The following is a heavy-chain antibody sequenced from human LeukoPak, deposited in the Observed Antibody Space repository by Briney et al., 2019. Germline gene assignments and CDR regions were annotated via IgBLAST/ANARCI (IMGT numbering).Heavy chain of an antibody. CDR2: IYYSGST. CDR1: GGSISSGGYY. Sequence: SETLSLTCTVSGGSISSGGYYWRWIRQHPGKGLEWIGYIYYSGSTYYNPSLKSRVTISVDTSKNQFSLKLSSVTAADTAVYYCARTIQLWPAYFDYWGQGTLVTVSS. V-gene: IGHV4-31*03. D-gene: IGHD5-18*01. CDR3: ARTIQLWPAYFDY. J-gene: IGHJ4*02.